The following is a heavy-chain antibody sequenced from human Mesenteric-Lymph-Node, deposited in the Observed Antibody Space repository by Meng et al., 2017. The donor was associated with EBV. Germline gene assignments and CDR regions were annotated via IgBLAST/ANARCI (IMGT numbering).Heavy chain of an antibody. V-gene: IGHV4-34*01. CDR1: GGSFSGYY. Sequence: QAQLQQWGAGLLKPSEXPSLTCAVYGGSFSGYYWSWIRQPPGKGLEWIGEINHSGSTNYNPSLKSRVTISVDTSKNQFSLKLSSVTAADTAVCYCARKTTVGYDSWGQGTLAPSPQ. D-gene: IGHD4-17*01. J-gene: IGHJ5*01. CDR3: ARKTTVGYDS. CDR2: INHSGST.